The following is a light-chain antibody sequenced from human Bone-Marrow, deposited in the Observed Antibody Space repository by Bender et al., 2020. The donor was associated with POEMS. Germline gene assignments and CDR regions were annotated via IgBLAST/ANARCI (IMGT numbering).Light chain of an antibody. Sequence: SYGLTQPPSVSVSPGHTANITCSGDQLGDQYASWYQLKPGQVPVLVVYDDYKRPSGIPERFSGSNSVNTATLTISRVEAGDEADYYCQVWDASGDQSVVFGGGTKLTVL. V-gene: IGLV3-1*01. J-gene: IGLJ2*01. CDR2: DDY. CDR3: QVWDASGDQSVV. CDR1: QLGDQY.